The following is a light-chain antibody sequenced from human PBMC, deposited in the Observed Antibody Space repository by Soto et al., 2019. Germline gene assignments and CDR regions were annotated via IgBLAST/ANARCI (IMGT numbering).Light chain of an antibody. J-gene: IGKJ2*01. CDR1: QTVTSNY. CDR3: QQFDSTPYT. CDR2: GAS. V-gene: IGKV3-20*01. Sequence: EIVLTQSPGSLSLSPGQSATLSCRASQTVTSNYLVWYQQQPGQAPRLLIYGASTRATGIPDRSSGSGSGTDFSLSISRLEPEEFAVYYCQQFDSTPYTFGLGTKLEIK.